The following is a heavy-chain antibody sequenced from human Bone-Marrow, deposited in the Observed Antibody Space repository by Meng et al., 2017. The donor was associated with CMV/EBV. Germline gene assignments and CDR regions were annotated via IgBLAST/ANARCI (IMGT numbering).Heavy chain of an antibody. D-gene: IGHD2-15*01. Sequence: ASVKVSCKASGYTFTGYFMYWVRQAPGQGLEWMGWINPNSGGTNYAQKFQGRVTMTMDTSISTAYIELSSLRSEDTAVYYCAADDDTPLGGYWFDPWGQGTLVTVSS. V-gene: IGHV1-2*02. CDR1: GYTFTGYF. CDR2: INPNSGGT. J-gene: IGHJ5*02. CDR3: AADDDTPLGGYWFDP.